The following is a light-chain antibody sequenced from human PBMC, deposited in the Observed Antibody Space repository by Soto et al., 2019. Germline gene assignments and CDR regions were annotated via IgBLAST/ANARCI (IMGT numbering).Light chain of an antibody. CDR1: HTIERW. CDR3: QQFANSWT. Sequence: IQMTQSPSTLSASVGDRVTITCRASHTIERWMAWYQQKPGKAPSLLIFDASTLHSGVPSRFSGSGSGTEFTLTISSLQPDDFATYYCQQFANSWTFGQGTKVDIK. CDR2: DAS. J-gene: IGKJ1*01. V-gene: IGKV1-5*01.